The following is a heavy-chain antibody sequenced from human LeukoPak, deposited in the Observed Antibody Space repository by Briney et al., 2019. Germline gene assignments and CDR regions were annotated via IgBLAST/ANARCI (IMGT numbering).Heavy chain of an antibody. Sequence: SVKVSCKVSGYTLTELSMHWVRQAPGKGLEWMGGFDPEDGETIYAQKFQGRVTMTEDTSTDTAYMELSSLRSEDTAVYYCATDPNYYDSSGYSIDWGQGTLVTVSS. V-gene: IGHV1-24*01. CDR1: GYTLTELS. D-gene: IGHD3-22*01. CDR3: ATDPNYYDSSGYSID. J-gene: IGHJ4*02. CDR2: FDPEDGET.